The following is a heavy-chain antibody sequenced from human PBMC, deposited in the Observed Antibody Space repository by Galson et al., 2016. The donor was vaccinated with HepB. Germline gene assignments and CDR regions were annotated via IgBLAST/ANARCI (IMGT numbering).Heavy chain of an antibody. CDR3: ARDLYDILTGYYQIDVGFDF. D-gene: IGHD3-9*01. J-gene: IGHJ4*02. CDR2: ISAYNRNT. CDR1: GYRFTSYG. V-gene: IGHV1-18*01. Sequence: SVKVSCKASGYRFTSYGIVWVRQAPGQGLEWMGWISAYNRNTKYAQKFQDRITLTTDTPASTAYMELRSLRSDDTAVYYCARDLYDILTGYYQIDVGFDFWGQGTLVTVSS.